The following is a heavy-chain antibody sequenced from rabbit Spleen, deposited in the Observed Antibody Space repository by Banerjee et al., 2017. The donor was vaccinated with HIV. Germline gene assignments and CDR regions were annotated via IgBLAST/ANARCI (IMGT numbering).Heavy chain of an antibody. CDR3: ARDLTSVIGWNFNL. J-gene: IGHJ4*01. CDR2: IDPIFGSK. D-gene: IGHD2-1*01. Sequence: QEQLVESGGGLVQPGGSLKLSCKASGFDFSDYGMSWVRQAPGKGLEWIGYIDPIFGSKYYANWVNGRFTISKTSSTTVTLQMTSLTSADTATYFCARDLTSVIGWNFNLWGQGTLVTVS. CDR1: GFDFSDYG. V-gene: IGHV1S39*01.